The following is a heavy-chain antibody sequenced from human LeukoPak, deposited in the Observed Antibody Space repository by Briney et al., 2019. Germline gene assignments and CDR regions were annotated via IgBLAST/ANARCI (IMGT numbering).Heavy chain of an antibody. CDR1: GGYISSGSYY. V-gene: IGHV4-61*02. CDR2: IYTSGST. Sequence: PSETLSLTCTVSGGYISSGSYYWSWIRQPAGKGLEWIGRIYTSGSTNYNPSLKSRVTISVDTSKNQFSLKLSSVTAADTAVYYCARLPSYYYYMDVWGKGTTVTVSS. CDR3: ARLPSYYYYMDV. J-gene: IGHJ6*03.